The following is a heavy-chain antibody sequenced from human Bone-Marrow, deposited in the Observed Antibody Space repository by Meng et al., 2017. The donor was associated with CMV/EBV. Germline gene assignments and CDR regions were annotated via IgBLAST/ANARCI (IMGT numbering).Heavy chain of an antibody. CDR1: GYRFTGYY. CDR2: INPNSGGT. J-gene: IGHJ5*02. V-gene: IGHV1-2*02. CDR3: ARRRYDYGDSRWFDP. D-gene: IGHD4-17*01. Sequence: ASVKVSCKASGYRFTGYYMHWVRQAPGKGLEWMGWINPNSGGTNYAQKFQGRVTMTRDTSISTAHMELSRLRSDDTAVYYCARRRYDYGDSRWFDPWGQGTLVTVSS.